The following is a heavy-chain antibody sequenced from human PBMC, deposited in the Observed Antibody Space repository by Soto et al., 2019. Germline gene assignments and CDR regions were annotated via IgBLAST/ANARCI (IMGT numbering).Heavy chain of an antibody. CDR1: GFTFSSYS. CDR2: ISSSSSTI. CDR3: ARGVATTHIEY. J-gene: IGHJ4*02. V-gene: IGHV3-48*01. Sequence: HPGGSLRLSCAASGFTFSSYSMNWVRQAPGKGLEWVSYISSSSSTIYYADSVKGRFTISRDNAKNSLYLQMNSLRAEDTAVYYCARGVATTHIEYWGQGTLVTVSS. D-gene: IGHD5-12*01.